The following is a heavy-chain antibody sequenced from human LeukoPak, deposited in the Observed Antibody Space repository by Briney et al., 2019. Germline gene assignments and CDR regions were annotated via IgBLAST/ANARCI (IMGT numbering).Heavy chain of an antibody. Sequence: LRLSCAASGFTFDDYAMHWVRQAPGKGLEWVSGISWNSGSIGYADSVKGRFTISRDNAKNSLYLQMNSLRAEDTALYYCASSSSSGWPSDYYYGMDVWGQGTTVTVSS. CDR1: GFTFDDYA. J-gene: IGHJ6*02. CDR3: ASSSSSGWPSDYYYGMDV. CDR2: ISWNSGSI. D-gene: IGHD6-19*01. V-gene: IGHV3-9*01.